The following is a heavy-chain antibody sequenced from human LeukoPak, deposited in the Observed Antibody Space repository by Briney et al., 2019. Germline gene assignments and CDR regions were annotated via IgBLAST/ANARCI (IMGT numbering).Heavy chain of an antibody. V-gene: IGHV1-46*01. CDR2: INPSGGST. CDR3: ARDRLTFGGVIVIGGGGTFDY. Sequence: ASVKVSCKASGYTFTGYYMHWVRQAPGQGLEWMGIINPSGGSTSYAQKFQGRVTMTRDTSTSTVYMELSSLRSEDTAVYYCARDRLTFGGVIVIGGGGTFDYWGQGTLVTVSS. D-gene: IGHD3-16*02. J-gene: IGHJ4*02. CDR1: GYTFTGYY.